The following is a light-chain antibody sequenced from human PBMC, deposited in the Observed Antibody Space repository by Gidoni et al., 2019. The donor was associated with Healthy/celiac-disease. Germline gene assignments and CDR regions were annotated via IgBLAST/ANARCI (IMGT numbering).Light chain of an antibody. CDR2: WAS. V-gene: IGKV4-1*01. Sequence: DIVITQSPASLAVSLGERATINCKSSQSVLYSSNNKNYLAWYQQKPGQPPKLLIYWASTREAGVPDRFSGSGSGTDFTLTISRLQAEDVAVYYCQQYYSTPLYSFGQGTKLEIK. J-gene: IGKJ2*03. CDR3: QQYYSTPLYS. CDR1: QSVLYSSNNKNY.